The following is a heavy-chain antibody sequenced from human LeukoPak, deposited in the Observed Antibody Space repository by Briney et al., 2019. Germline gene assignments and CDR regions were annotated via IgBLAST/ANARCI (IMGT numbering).Heavy chain of an antibody. CDR1: GFSFTTSGVG. J-gene: IGHJ6*03. Sequence: SGPTLVKPTQTLTLTCAFSGFSFTTSGVGVGWIRQPPGKALEWLALLYWDGDSRYSLSLKNRLTITKDTSKNQVVLRMISMDPVDTATYFCAHSLGRRKDYYYMDVWGKGTTVTVSS. D-gene: IGHD7-27*01. V-gene: IGHV2-5*02. CDR2: LYWDGDS. CDR3: AHSLGRRKDYYYMDV.